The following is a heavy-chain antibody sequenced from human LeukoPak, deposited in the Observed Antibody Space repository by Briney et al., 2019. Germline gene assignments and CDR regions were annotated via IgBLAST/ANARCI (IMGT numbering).Heavy chain of an antibody. V-gene: IGHV3-23*01. J-gene: IGHJ3*01. Sequence: GGSLRLSCAASGFMFRDAAMTWVRQAPGKGLEWVSLIASSGLNTYYADSVRGRFTISRDNSKDTLSLQMNSLRVEDTAIYYCARDIELSTWGLGTLVTVSS. CDR2: IASSGLNT. CDR1: GFMFRDAA. D-gene: IGHD5-12*01. CDR3: ARDIELST.